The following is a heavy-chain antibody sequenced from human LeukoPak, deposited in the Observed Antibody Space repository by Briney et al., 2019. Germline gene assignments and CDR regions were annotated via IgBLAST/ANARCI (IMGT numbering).Heavy chain of an antibody. V-gene: IGHV4-34*01. CDR2: INHSGST. CDR1: GGSFSVYY. J-gene: IGHJ3*02. Sequence: SDTLSLPCAVYGGSFSVYYWSCTRHPPGKGLEGMGEINHSGSTNYNPPLKSRVTISVDTSKNHFSLKLSSVTAADTAVYYCARGRVLRYFDRLLYRDAFDIWGQGTMVTVSS. D-gene: IGHD3-9*01. CDR3: ARGRVLRYFDRLLYRDAFDI.